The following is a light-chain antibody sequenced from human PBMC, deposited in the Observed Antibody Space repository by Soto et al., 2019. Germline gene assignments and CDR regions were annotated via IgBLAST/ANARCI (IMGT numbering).Light chain of an antibody. J-gene: IGLJ3*02. CDR2: SSD. Sequence: QSVLIQPPSASGTPGQRVTISCSGRNSNIGSNTVSWYHHVPGTAPKVVIYSSDQRPSGVPDLLSAYKSGTSASLAISVLQADDEGDYYWVAWDDRLNGWVFGGGTKVTVL. V-gene: IGLV1-44*01. CDR3: VAWDDRLNGWV. CDR1: NSNIGSNT.